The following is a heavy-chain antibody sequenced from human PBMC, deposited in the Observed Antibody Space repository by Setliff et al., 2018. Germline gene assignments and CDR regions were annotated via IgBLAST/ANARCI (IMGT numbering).Heavy chain of an antibody. CDR1: GGSISTYY. D-gene: IGHD5-12*01. V-gene: IGHV4-59*01. Sequence: TVSGGSISTYYWSWIRQPPGKGLEWIGYVYYSGIANYSPSLKSRLTISVDTSKNQFSLKLRSVTAADTAVYYCARGGTFRYFDYWGQGTPVTSPQ. CDR2: VYYSGIA. CDR3: ARGGTFRYFDY. J-gene: IGHJ4*02.